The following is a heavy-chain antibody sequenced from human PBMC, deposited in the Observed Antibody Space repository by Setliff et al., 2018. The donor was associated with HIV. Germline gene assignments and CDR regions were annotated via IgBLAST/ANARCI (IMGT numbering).Heavy chain of an antibody. CDR2: TSGHTGNK. D-gene: IGHD6-13*01. J-gene: IGHJ4*02. CDR1: GFSFDDYG. V-gene: IGHV1-18*01. CDR3: ATAQGIATANFDY. Sequence: ASVKVSCKTSGFSFDDYGISWVRQAPGQGLEWMGWTSGHTGNKKYAKKVQGRLTMTIDTSTTTAYMDLTNLAPNDTAIYYCATAQGIATANFDYWGQGTLVTVSS.